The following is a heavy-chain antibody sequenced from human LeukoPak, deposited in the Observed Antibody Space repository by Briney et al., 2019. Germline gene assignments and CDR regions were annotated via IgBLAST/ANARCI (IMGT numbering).Heavy chain of an antibody. CDR2: IEDKRGGGTT. V-gene: IGHV3-15*04. Sequence: GGSLTLSCVVSGFTFSNAWLSWVRQAPGKGLEWVGRIEDKRGGGTTDYAETVKDRFTISRDDSKTTQNRQMNTPKTEDSYCSLCSSDYCSSGSPEYWGQGTQVTVSS. D-gene: IGHD3-10*01. J-gene: IGHJ4*02. CDR1: GFTFSNAW. CDR3: SSDYCSSGSPEY.